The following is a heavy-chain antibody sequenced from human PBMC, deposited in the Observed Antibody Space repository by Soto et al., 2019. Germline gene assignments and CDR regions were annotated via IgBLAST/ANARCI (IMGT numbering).Heavy chain of an antibody. CDR2: IWYDGSNK. J-gene: IGHJ4*02. Sequence: GGSLRLSCAASGFTFSSYGIYWVRQAPGKGLEWVAVIWYDGSNKYYADSVKGRFTISRDNSKNTLYLQMNSLRAEDTAVYYCARDLGCTNGVCYGFDYWGQGTLVTVSS. V-gene: IGHV3-33*01. CDR3: ARDLGCTNGVCYGFDY. D-gene: IGHD2-8*01. CDR1: GFTFSSYG.